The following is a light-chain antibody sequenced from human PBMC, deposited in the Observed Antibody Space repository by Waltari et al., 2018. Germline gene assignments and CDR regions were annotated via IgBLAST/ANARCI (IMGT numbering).Light chain of an antibody. V-gene: IGLV6-57*01. CDR3: QSYDSNNHGV. J-gene: IGLJ3*02. CDR2: DDY. Sequence: NFMLTQPHSVSESPGKTVTISCTRSSGRIARNFVQWFQQRPGSSPTTVIYDDYQRPSGVPARFSGSIDSSSHSASLTSSGLKTEDEADYYCQSYDSNNHGVFGGGTKLTVL. CDR1: SGRIARNF.